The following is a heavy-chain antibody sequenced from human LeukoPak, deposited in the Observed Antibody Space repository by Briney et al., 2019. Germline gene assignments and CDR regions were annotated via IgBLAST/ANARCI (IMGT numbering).Heavy chain of an antibody. V-gene: IGHV3-23*01. D-gene: IGHD2-2*01. Sequence: GGSLRLSCAASGFTFSGYAMSWVRQAPGKGLEWVSAISGSGGSTYYADSVKGRFTISRDNSKNTLYLQMNSLRAEDTAVYYCAKSPSSTSYTYWGQGTLVTVSS. CDR1: GFTFSGYA. CDR2: ISGSGGST. J-gene: IGHJ4*02. CDR3: AKSPSSTSYTY.